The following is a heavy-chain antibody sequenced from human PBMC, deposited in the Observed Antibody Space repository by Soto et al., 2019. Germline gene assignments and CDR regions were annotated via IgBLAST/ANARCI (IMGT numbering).Heavy chain of an antibody. V-gene: IGHV4-59*01. CDR1: GVSISSYY. CDR2: IDYSGST. CDR3: ARGRGGYFDL. Sequence: QVQLQESGPGLVKPSETLSLTCTVSGVSISSYYWSWIRQPPGKGLEWIGYIDYSGSTNYNPSLTSRVTISVDTSKNQFSLKLSSVTAADTAVYYCARGRGGYFDLWGRGTLVTVSS. J-gene: IGHJ2*01.